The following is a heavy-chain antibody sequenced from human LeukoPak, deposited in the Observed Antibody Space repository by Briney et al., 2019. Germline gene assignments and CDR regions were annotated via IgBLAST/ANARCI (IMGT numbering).Heavy chain of an antibody. V-gene: IGHV3-9*01. CDR1: GFTFDDYA. CDR3: AKEADCHGELLYYYFDY. CDR2: ISWNSGLI. D-gene: IGHD3-10*01. J-gene: IGHJ4*02. Sequence: PGGSLRLSCATSGFTFDDYAMHWVRQAPGKGLEWVSGISWNSGLIGYADSVKGRFTISRDNAKNSLYLQMNSLRAEDTALYYCAKEADCHGELLYYYFDYWGQGTLVTVSS.